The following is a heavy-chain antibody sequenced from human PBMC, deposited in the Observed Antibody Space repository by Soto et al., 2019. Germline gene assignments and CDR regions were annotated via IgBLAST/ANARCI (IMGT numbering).Heavy chain of an antibody. J-gene: IGHJ1*01. CDR1: GFTFSSYW. CDR2: ISTDASST. CDR3: ARLPNKSPQN. Sequence: EVQLVESGGGLVQPGGSLRLSCAASGFTFSSYWMHWVRQAPGKGLVWVSSISTDASSTSYADPVKGRFNISRDNAKNTLYLQMNSVRAEDTAVYYCARLPNKSPQNWGQGTLVIVSP. V-gene: IGHV3-74*01.